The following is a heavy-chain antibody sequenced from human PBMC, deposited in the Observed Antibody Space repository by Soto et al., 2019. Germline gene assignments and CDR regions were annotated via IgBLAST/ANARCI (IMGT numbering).Heavy chain of an antibody. CDR3: TRDGAGEEDY. J-gene: IGHJ4*02. V-gene: IGHV1-69*08. D-gene: IGHD4-17*01. CDR1: GGTFSRYT. Sequence: QVQLAQSGAEEKKPGSSVKVSCTVSGGTFSRYTISWVRQAPGQGLEWMGRIIPILDMTNYAQKLQGRISITADKSTSTAYMELRSLTSKDTGVYYCTRDGAGEEDYWGQGTLVTVSS. CDR2: IIPILDMT.